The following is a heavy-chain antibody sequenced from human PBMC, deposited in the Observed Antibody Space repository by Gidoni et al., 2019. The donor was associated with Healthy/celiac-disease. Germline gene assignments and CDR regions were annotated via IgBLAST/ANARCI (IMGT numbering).Heavy chain of an antibody. D-gene: IGHD6-13*01. CDR2: ISWNSGSI. CDR3: AKGKGIAAAGSQGGFDP. CDR1: GFTFDDYA. J-gene: IGHJ5*02. Sequence: EVQLVESGGGLVQPGRSLRLSCAASGFTFDDYAMHWVRQAPGKGLEWVSGISWNSGSIGYADSVKGRFTISRDNAKNSLYLQMNSLRAEDTALYYCAKGKGIAAAGSQGGFDPWGQGTLVTVSS. V-gene: IGHV3-9*01.